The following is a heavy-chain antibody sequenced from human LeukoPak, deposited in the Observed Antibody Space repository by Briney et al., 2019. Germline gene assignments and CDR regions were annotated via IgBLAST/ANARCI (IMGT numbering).Heavy chain of an antibody. V-gene: IGHV4-4*07. CDR3: AREIAARPYYYYYMDV. CDR1: GGSISSYY. Sequence: SETLSLTCTVSGGSISSYYWGWIRQPAGKGLEWIGRIYTSGSTNYNPSLKSRVTMSVDTSKNQFSLKLSSVTAADTAVYYCAREIAARPYYYYYMDVWGKGTTVTVSS. J-gene: IGHJ6*03. CDR2: IYTSGST. D-gene: IGHD6-6*01.